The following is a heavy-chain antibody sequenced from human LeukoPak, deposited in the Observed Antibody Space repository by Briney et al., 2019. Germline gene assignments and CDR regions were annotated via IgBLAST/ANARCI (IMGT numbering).Heavy chain of an antibody. Sequence: GGSLRLSCAASGFTFSSYAMHWVRQAPGKGLDWVAFISYDGSNKYYADSVKGRFTISRDNSKNSLYLQMYSLRAEDTAVYYCARDEGWSGPSNIDYWGQGTLVTVSS. J-gene: IGHJ4*02. D-gene: IGHD3-3*01. CDR3: ARDEGWSGPSNIDY. V-gene: IGHV3-30*01. CDR2: ISYDGSNK. CDR1: GFTFSSYA.